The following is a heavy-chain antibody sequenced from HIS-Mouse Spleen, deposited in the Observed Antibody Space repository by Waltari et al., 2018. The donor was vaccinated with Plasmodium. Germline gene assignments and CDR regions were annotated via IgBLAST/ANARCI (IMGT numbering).Heavy chain of an antibody. Sequence: QVQLQQWGAGLLKPSETLSLTCAVYGGSFSGYYWSCIRQPPGKGLDWIGEINHSGSTNYHPSLKSRGTISVDPSKNQFSLKLSSVTAADTAVYYCARTGSIAAPDPPDYWGQGTLVTVSS. CDR2: INHSGST. V-gene: IGHV4-34*01. CDR3: ARTGSIAAPDPPDY. J-gene: IGHJ4*02. D-gene: IGHD6-6*01. CDR1: GGSFSGYY.